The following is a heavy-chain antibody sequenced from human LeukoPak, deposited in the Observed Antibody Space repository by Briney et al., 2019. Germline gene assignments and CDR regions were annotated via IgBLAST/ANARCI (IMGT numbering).Heavy chain of an antibody. CDR2: IYYSGST. Sequence: PSETLSLTCTVSGGSISSYYWSWIRQPPGKGLEWIGYIYYSGSTNYNPSLKSRVTISVDTSKNQFSLKLSSVTAADTAVYYCVGWSYRRNWFDPWGQGTLVTVSS. J-gene: IGHJ5*02. D-gene: IGHD1-26*01. CDR3: VGWSYRRNWFDP. V-gene: IGHV4-59*08. CDR1: GGSISSYY.